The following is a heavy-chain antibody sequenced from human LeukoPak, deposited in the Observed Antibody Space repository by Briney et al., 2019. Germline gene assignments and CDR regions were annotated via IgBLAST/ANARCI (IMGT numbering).Heavy chain of an antibody. CDR2: IYYSGST. V-gene: IGHV4-59*01. CDR3: AGSLWFGDIPDPSYFDY. J-gene: IGHJ4*02. D-gene: IGHD3-10*01. Sequence: SETLSLTCTVSGGSISSYYWSWIRQPPGKGLEWIGYIYYSGSTNYNPSLESRVTISVDTSKNQFSLKLSSVTAADTAVYYCAGSLWFGDIPDPSYFDYWGQGTLVTVSS. CDR1: GGSISSYY.